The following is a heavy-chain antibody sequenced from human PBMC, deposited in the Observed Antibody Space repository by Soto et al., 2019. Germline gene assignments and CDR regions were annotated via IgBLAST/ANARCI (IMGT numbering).Heavy chain of an antibody. J-gene: IGHJ4*02. CDR2: IGTTGDT. Sequence: VGSLRLSCSASGFTFSSYDIHWVRQGTGKGLEWVSAIGTTGDTYYAGSVKGRFTISRENAKNSLYLQMNSLRAGDTAIYFCARAIGPTLFDYWGQGTLVTVSS. D-gene: IGHD3-22*01. CDR1: GFTFSSYD. V-gene: IGHV3-13*04. CDR3: ARAIGPTLFDY.